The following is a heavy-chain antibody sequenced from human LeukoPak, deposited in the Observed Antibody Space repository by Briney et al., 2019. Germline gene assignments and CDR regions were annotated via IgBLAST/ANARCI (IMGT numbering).Heavy chain of an antibody. Sequence: PETLSLTCAVYGGSFSGYYWSWIRQPPGKGLEWIGEINHSGSTNYNPSLKSRVTISVDTSKNQFSLKLSSVTAADTAVYYCARVSTGYSSSWYWGNFDYWGQGTLVTVSS. V-gene: IGHV4-34*01. CDR2: INHSGST. CDR1: GGSFSGYY. D-gene: IGHD6-13*01. CDR3: ARVSTGYSSSWYWGNFDY. J-gene: IGHJ4*02.